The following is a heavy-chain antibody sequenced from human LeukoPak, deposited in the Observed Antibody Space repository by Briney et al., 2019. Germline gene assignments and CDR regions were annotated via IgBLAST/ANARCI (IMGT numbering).Heavy chain of an antibody. V-gene: IGHV3-23*01. J-gene: IGHJ6*03. D-gene: IGHD4-11*01. CDR2: ISGSGGST. Sequence: GGSLRLSCAASGFTFSSYAMSWVRQAPGKGLEWVSAISGSGGSTYYADSVKGRFTISRDNSKNTLYLQMNSLRAEDTAVYYCAKGSHDYSNCPYVVFALIRIYYYYMDVWGKGTTVTVSS. CDR3: AKGSHDYSNCPYVVFALIRIYYYYMDV. CDR1: GFTFSSYA.